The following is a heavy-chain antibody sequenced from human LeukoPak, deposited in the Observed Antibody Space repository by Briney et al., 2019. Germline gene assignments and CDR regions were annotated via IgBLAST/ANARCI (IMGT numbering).Heavy chain of an antibody. CDR1: GFTFSSYG. J-gene: IGHJ4*02. Sequence: GGSLRLSCAASGFTFSSYGMHWVRQAPGKGLEWVAVISYDGSNKYYADSVKGRFTISRDNSKNTLYLQMNSLRAEDTAVYYCAEEGLYYYDSSGYTEGYFDYWGQGTLVTVSS. D-gene: IGHD3-22*01. V-gene: IGHV3-30*18. CDR3: AEEGLYYYDSSGYTEGYFDY. CDR2: ISYDGSNK.